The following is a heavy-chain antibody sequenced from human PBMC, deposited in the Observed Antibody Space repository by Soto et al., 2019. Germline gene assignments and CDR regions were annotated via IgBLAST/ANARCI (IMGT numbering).Heavy chain of an antibody. D-gene: IGHD2-15*01. Sequence: EVQLLESGGGLVRPGGSLRLSCAASGFTFSSYAMSWVRQAPGKGLEWVSAISGSGGSTYYADSVKGRFTISREKSKNALYLQMNSLRAGDTAVYYCAKGGGGGPYYYYYYMDVWGKGTTVTVSS. J-gene: IGHJ6*03. CDR3: AKGGGGGPYYYYYYMDV. CDR1: GFTFSSYA. V-gene: IGHV3-23*01. CDR2: ISGSGGST.